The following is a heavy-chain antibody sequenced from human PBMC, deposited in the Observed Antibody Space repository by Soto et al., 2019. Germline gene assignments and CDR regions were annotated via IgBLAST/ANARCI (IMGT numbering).Heavy chain of an antibody. Sequence: SDTLSRTCTVSGGSISSNYWTWIRQPPGKGLEWIGYVYNSGSTNYNPSLKSRVTISEDTSKSQFSLKVNSMTAADTAVYYCARYRREAVAGYTLDNWGEGLLVTVYS. CDR2: VYNSGST. CDR3: ARYRREAVAGYTLDN. D-gene: IGHD6-13*01. J-gene: IGHJ4*02. V-gene: IGHV4-59*07. CDR1: GGSISSNY.